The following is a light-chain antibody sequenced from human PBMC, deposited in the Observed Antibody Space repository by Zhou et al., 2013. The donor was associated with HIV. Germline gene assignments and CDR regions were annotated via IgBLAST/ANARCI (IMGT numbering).Light chain of an antibody. CDR2: ATS. CDR1: HDISTW. Sequence: DIQMTQSPSYVSASVGDRVTITCRASHDISTWLAWYQQKPGKAPNLLISATSSLQSGVPSRFTGSGSGTDFTLTISSLQPEDFATYYCQQSYTTPWTFGQGTKVDLK. V-gene: IGKV1-12*01. J-gene: IGKJ1*01. CDR3: QQSYTTPWT.